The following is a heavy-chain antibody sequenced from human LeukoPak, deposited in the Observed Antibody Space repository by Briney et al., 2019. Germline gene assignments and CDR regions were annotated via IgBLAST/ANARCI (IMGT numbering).Heavy chain of an antibody. D-gene: IGHD1-26*01. CDR3: AREDHSGSLDY. V-gene: IGHV4-59*12. CDR2: IYYSGST. J-gene: IGHJ4*02. CDR1: GGSISSYY. Sequence: SGTLSLTCTVSGGSISSYYWSWIRQPPGKGLEWIGYIYYSGSTNYNPSLKSRATMSVDTTQNQFSLNLSSVTAADTAVYSCAREDHSGSLDYWGQGTLVTVSS.